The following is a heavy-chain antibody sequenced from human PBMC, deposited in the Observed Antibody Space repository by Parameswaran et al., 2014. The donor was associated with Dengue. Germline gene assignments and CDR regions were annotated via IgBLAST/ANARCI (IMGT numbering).Heavy chain of an antibody. CDR2: INHSGST. D-gene: IGHD3-10*01. Sequence: SQTLSLTCAVYGGSFSGYYWSWIRQPPGKGLEWIGEINHSGSTNYNPSLKSRVTISVDTSKNQFSLKLSSVTAADTAVYYCARGGGSGSPITRWGQGTLVAVSS. CDR3: ARGGGSGSPITR. J-gene: IGHJ4*02. V-gene: IGHV4-34*01. CDR1: GGSFSGYY.